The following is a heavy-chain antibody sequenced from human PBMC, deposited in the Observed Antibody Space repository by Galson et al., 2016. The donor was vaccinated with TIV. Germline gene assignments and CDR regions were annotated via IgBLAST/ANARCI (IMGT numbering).Heavy chain of an antibody. Sequence: SVKVSCKASGYTFRFNGYYLHWVRQAPGQGLEWMGWINPDSDDTKYAQKFQGRVTMTSDTSSSTAYMEMTSLTSDDTAVYYWARAGRGRNYDYWGQGTLVTVST. CDR1: GYTFRFNGYY. D-gene: IGHD3-16*01. V-gene: IGHV1-2*02. J-gene: IGHJ4*02. CDR3: ARAGRGRNYDY. CDR2: INPDSDDT.